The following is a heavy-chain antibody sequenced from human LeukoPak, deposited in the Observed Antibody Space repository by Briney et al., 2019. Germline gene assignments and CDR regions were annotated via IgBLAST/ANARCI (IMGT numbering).Heavy chain of an antibody. V-gene: IGHV3-74*01. J-gene: IGHJ5*02. D-gene: IGHD3-3*01. CDR1: GFTFSSYW. Sequence: PGGSLRLSCAASGFTFSSYWMHWVRRAPGKGLVWVSRINSDGSSTSYADSVKGRFTISRDNAKNTLYLQMNSLRAEDTAVYYCARVRYDFWSGYDNWFDPWGQVTLVTVSS. CDR2: INSDGSST. CDR3: ARVRYDFWSGYDNWFDP.